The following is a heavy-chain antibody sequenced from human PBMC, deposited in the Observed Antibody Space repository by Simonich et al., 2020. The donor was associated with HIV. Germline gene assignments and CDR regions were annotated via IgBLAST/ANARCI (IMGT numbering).Heavy chain of an antibody. J-gene: IGHJ4*02. CDR3: ARDGRKGSSTSCSDY. V-gene: IGHV3-21*01. D-gene: IGHD2-2*01. CDR2: ISSSSSYI. CDR1: GFTFSSYS. Sequence: EVQLVESGGGLVKPGGSLRLSCAASGFTFSSYSMNWFGQAPGKGLEWVSSISSSSSYIYYADSVKGRFTISRDNAKNSLYLQMNSLRAEDTAVYYCARDGRKGSSTSCSDYWGQGTLVTVSS.